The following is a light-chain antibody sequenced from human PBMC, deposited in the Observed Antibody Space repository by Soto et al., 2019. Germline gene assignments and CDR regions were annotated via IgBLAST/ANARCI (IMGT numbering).Light chain of an antibody. CDR1: QSISSW. J-gene: IGKJ1*01. V-gene: IGKV1-5*01. CDR3: QQYKSYWP. CDR2: DAS. Sequence: DIQMTQSPSTLSASVGDRVTITCRASQSISSWLAWYQQKPGKAPKLLIYDASSLESGVPSRFSGSGSGTEFPLTVSSLQPDDFETYYCQQYKSYWPFGQETKEEI.